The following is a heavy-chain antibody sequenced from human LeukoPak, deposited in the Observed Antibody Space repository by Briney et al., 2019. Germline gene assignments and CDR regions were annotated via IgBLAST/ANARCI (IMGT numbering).Heavy chain of an antibody. CDR2: ISSSGSTI. D-gene: IGHD3-22*01. Sequence: PGGSLRLSCAASGFTFSSYEMNWVRQAPGKGLEWVSYISSSGSTIYYADSVKGRFTISRDNAKNSLYLQMNSLRAEDTAVYYCARQYDSSGYYYFDCWGQGTLVTVSS. CDR3: ARQYDSSGYYYFDC. V-gene: IGHV3-48*03. J-gene: IGHJ4*02. CDR1: GFTFSSYE.